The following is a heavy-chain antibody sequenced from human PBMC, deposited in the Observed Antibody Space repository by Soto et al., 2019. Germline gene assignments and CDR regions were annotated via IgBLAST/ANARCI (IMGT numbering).Heavy chain of an antibody. CDR2: IYSGGTT. CDR1: GFTVSTNY. J-gene: IGHJ4*02. Sequence: GGSLRLSCAASGFTVSTNYMSWVRQAPGKGLEWVSVIYSGGTTYYADSVKGRFTISRGNSNNTLYLQMNSLRAEDTAVYYCAREGYGAGEDNWGQGTLVTVSS. D-gene: IGHD4-17*01. V-gene: IGHV3-53*01. CDR3: AREGYGAGEDN.